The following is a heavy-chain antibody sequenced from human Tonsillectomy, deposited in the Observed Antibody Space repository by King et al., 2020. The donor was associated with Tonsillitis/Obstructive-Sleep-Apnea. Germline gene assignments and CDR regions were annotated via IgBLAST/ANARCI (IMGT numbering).Heavy chain of an antibody. CDR3: ARRDAGYCTNGVCNYFDY. J-gene: IGHJ4*02. D-gene: IGHD2-8*01. CDR2: IYYRGST. Sequence: QLQESGPGLVKPSETLSLTSTVSGGSISSRSYYWDWIRQPPGKGLEWIGSIYYRGSTYYNPPLKSRITISVDTSKNQFSLKLSSVTAADTAVYYCARRDAGYCTNGVCNYFDYWGQGTLVTVSS. CDR1: GGSISSRSYY. V-gene: IGHV4-39*01.